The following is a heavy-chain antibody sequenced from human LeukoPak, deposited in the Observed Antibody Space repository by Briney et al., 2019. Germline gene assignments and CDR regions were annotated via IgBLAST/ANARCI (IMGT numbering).Heavy chain of an antibody. V-gene: IGHV3-21*01. CDR2: IGHVAGDI. CDR1: GFTFKSVS. Sequence: PGGSLRLSCVATGFTFKSVSMSWVRQALGKGLEWVAFIGHVAGDIFYADSVKGRFTISRDDANDSVYLQMNSLRVDDTAVYFCARDPYTGSMLDYWGHGTLVTVSS. D-gene: IGHD1-1*01. J-gene: IGHJ4*01. CDR3: ARDPYTGSMLDY.